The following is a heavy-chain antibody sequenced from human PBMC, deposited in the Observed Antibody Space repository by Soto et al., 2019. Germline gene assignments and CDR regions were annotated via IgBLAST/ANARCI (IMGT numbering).Heavy chain of an antibody. CDR2: VDVGGGST. CDR3: ARDCGPAGWGAGDI. V-gene: IGHV3-23*01. CDR1: GFTFSTHA. Sequence: EVQLLESGGGLVQPGGSLRLSCAASGFTFSTHAMIWVRQAPGKGLNWVSTVDVGGGSTYYTDSVKGRFTVSRDNSKNTGYLQMDTLRAEDTAIYFCARDCGPAGWGAGDIWGEGTMVTVSS. D-gene: IGHD3-16*01. J-gene: IGHJ3*02.